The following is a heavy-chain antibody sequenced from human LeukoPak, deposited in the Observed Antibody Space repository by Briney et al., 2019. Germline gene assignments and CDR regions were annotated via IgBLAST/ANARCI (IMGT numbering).Heavy chain of an antibody. Sequence: SQTLSLTCAISGDSVSSNRAAWNWIRQSPSRGLEWLGRTYYRSKWYNDYAVSVKSRITVNPDTSKNQFSLQLNSVTPEDTAVYYCAREPDYGDYLSGARDIWGQGTVVIVSS. CDR1: GDSVSSNRAA. J-gene: IGHJ3*02. CDR2: TYYRSKWYN. CDR3: AREPDYGDYLSGARDI. V-gene: IGHV6-1*01. D-gene: IGHD4-17*01.